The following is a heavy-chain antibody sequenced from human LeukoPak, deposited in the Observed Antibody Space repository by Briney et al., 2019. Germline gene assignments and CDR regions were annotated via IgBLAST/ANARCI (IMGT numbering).Heavy chain of an antibody. Sequence: ASVKVSCKTSGYTFTSYGISWVRQAPGQGLEWMGWISAYNGNTNYAQKVQGRVTMTTDTSTSTAYMELRSLRSDDTAVYYCARGREDYYYMDVWGKGTTVTVSS. CDR3: ARGREDYYYMDV. J-gene: IGHJ6*03. D-gene: IGHD2-15*01. V-gene: IGHV1-18*01. CDR1: GYTFTSYG. CDR2: ISAYNGNT.